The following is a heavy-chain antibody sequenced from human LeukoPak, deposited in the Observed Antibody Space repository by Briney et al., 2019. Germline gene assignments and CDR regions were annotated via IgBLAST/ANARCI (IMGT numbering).Heavy chain of an antibody. CDR1: GYSFSSYW. J-gene: IGHJ6*02. V-gene: IGHV5-51*01. Sequence: GESLKISCKGSGYSFSSYWIGWVRQMPGKGLEWMGIINPGDSDTRYSPSFQGQVTISADKSISTAHLQWSSLKASDTAMYYCARHPDCTRTSCYVDYYGMDVWGQGTTVTVSS. CDR2: INPGDSDT. CDR3: ARHPDCTRTSCYVDYYGMDV. D-gene: IGHD2-2*01.